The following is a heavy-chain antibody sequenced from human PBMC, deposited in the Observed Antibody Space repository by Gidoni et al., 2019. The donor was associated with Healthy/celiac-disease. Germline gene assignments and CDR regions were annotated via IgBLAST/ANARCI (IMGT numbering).Heavy chain of an antibody. CDR3: ASHYGGNAVSWFDP. D-gene: IGHD4-17*01. J-gene: IGHJ5*02. Sequence: QVQLVQSGAEVKKPGSSVKVSCKASGGTFSSYAISWVRQAPGQGLEWMGRINPILGIANYAQKFQGRVTITADKSTSTAYMELSSLRSEDTAVYYCASHYGGNAVSWFDPWGQGTLVTVSS. V-gene: IGHV1-69*09. CDR1: GGTFSSYA. CDR2: INPILGIA.